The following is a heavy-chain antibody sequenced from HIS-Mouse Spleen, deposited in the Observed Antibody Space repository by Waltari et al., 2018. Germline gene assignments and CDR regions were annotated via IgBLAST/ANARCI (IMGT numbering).Heavy chain of an antibody. D-gene: IGHD1-26*01. Sequence: QVQLQESGPGLVKPSETLSLTCTVSGGSLSSYHWRWTRQPPGKGLEWIGYIYYSGSTNYNPSLKSRVTISVDTSKNQFSLKLSSVTAADTAVYYCARANVDGSYSLVWDYWGQGTLVTVSS. V-gene: IGHV4-59*01. CDR3: ARANVDGSYSLVWDY. CDR1: GGSLSSYH. J-gene: IGHJ4*02. CDR2: IYYSGST.